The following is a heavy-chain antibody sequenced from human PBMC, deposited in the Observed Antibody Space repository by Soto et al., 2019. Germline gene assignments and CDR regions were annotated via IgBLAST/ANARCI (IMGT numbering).Heavy chain of an antibody. CDR2: ITSDGKSK. D-gene: IGHD2-21*02. Sequence: AGVSLRLSCAASGFNFSNHWMHWVRQRPAEGLVWVSRITSDGKSKAYAESVKGRFAISRDNAKNTLYLQMNGLTAEDTAVYYCARESGDWPLNWFDPWGQGTLVTVSS. CDR3: ARESGDWPLNWFDP. J-gene: IGHJ5*02. V-gene: IGHV3-74*01. CDR1: GFNFSNHW.